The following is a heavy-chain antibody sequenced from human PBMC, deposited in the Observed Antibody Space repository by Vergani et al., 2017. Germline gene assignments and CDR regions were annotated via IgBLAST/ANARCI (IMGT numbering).Heavy chain of an antibody. CDR2: IRYDGSNP. V-gene: IGHV3-30*02. CDR3: ANKGGRLYYYGVDV. CDR1: GYTFGHFY. Sequence: QEQLLQSGGGVVQPGGSLRLSCIGSGYTFGHFYMHWVRQAPGKGLAWVAFIRYDGSNPQYIDSVKGRFTISRDNYKDTLFLPMNALRPEDTGTYFCANKGGRLYYYGVDVWGQGTTITGSS. J-gene: IGHJ6*01. D-gene: IGHD1-26*01.